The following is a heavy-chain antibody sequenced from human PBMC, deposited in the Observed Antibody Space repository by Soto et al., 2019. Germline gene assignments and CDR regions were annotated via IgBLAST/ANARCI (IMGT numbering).Heavy chain of an antibody. V-gene: IGHV1-46*01. D-gene: IGHD2-2*01. CDR3: ARGGPAINVFEI. CDR2: INPTSDYT. Sequence: SVKVSCKASGYTLTSYYMQWVRQAPGQGLEWMGMINPTSDYTNYAQKFQGRVTLTSDTSTSTVYMELSSLRSDDTAMYYCARGGPAINVFEICGQGTMVTVSS. J-gene: IGHJ3*02. CDR1: GYTLTSYY.